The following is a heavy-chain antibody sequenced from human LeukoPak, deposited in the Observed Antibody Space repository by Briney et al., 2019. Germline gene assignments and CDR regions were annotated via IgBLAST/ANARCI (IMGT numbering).Heavy chain of an antibody. CDR3: ARIGGTGYFDY. Sequence: GGSLRLSCAASGFTFSAYWMHWIRQAPGKGLVWVSSINKDATTIKYADSVKGRFTISRDNSKNTLYLQMNSLRDDDTAVYYCARIGGTGYFDYWGQGTLVTVSS. D-gene: IGHD1-1*01. V-gene: IGHV3-74*01. CDR2: INKDATTI. J-gene: IGHJ4*02. CDR1: GFTFSAYW.